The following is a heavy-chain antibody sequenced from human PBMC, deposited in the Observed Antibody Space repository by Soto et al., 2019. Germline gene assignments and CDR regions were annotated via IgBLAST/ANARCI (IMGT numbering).Heavy chain of an antibody. D-gene: IGHD4-17*01. CDR1: GFTFSSYG. V-gene: IGHV3-33*01. CDR3: ARDLSGDYGALDT. CDR2: IWYDGSNK. J-gene: IGHJ3*02. Sequence: QVQLVESGGGVVQPGRSLRLSCAASGFTFSSYGMHWARQGPGKGLEWVAVIWYDGSNKVYADSVKGRSTISKDNSKNTLYLQMNSLRAEDTAVYYCARDLSGDYGALDTWGQGTTVTVSS.